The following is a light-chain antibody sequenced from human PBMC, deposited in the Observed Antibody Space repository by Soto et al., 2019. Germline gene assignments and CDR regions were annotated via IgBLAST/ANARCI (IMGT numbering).Light chain of an antibody. CDR1: SSNIGAGYP. CDR2: GNT. CDR3: QSYDSSLSGYV. V-gene: IGLV1-40*01. Sequence: QSVLTQPPSVSGAPGQRITSSCTGSSSNIGAGYPVHWYQQLPGTAPKLLIFGNTIRPSGVPDRFSGSRSGLAINGLQAEDEADYYCQSYDSSLSGYVFGTGTKVTVL. J-gene: IGLJ1*01.